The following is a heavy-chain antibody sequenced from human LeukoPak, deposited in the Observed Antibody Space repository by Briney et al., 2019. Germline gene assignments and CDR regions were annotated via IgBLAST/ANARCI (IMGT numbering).Heavy chain of an antibody. CDR2: ISSSSSYI. V-gene: IGHV3-21*01. D-gene: IGHD3-22*01. CDR3: ARDRYYYDSSGYDY. Sequence: PGGSLRLSCAASGFTFSSYSMNWVRQAPGRGLEWVSSISSSSSYIYYADSVKGRFTISRDNAKNSLYLQMNSLRAEDTAVYYCARDRYYYDSSGYDYWGQGTLVTVSS. J-gene: IGHJ4*02. CDR1: GFTFSSYS.